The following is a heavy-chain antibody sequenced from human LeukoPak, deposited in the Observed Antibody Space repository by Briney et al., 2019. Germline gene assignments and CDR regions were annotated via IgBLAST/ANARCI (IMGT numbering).Heavy chain of an antibody. CDR3: ARDQYAGYDPYYFDY. J-gene: IGHJ4*02. Sequence: GGSLRLSCTASGFTFGADAMTWVLQAPGKGLEWVSFIRSRTYGGTTEYAASVKGRFTISRDDSKSIAYLQMNSLKTEDTAVYYCARDQYAGYDPYYFDYWGQGTLVTVSS. CDR1: GFTFGADA. D-gene: IGHD2-2*01. CDR2: IRSRTYGGTT. V-gene: IGHV3-49*04.